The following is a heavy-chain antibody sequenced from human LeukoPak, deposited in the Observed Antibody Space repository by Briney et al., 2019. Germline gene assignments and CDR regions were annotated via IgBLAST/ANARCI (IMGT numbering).Heavy chain of an antibody. CDR2: ISSSSSYI. V-gene: IGHV3-21*01. Sequence: GGSLRLSCAASGFTFSSYSMNWVRQAPGKGLEWVSSISSSSSYIYYADSVKGRFTISRDNAKNSLYLQMNSLRAEDTAVYYCARDRVAHGMDVWGQGTTVTVSS. CDR1: GFTFSSYS. J-gene: IGHJ6*02. CDR3: ARDRVAHGMDV. D-gene: IGHD5-12*01.